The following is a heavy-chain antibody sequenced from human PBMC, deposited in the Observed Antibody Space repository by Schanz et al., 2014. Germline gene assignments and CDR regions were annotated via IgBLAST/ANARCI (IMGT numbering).Heavy chain of an antibody. D-gene: IGHD2-2*01. CDR2: IYYSGNP. Sequence: QLQLQESGPGLVKPLETLSLTCTVSGGSISTSNHYWGWIRQPPGKGLEWIGSIYYSGNPYYNPPLGSRVPISVDPSKNQSPMKRCFVTAADTAVYYCARQNLGYCSSTDCKNWFDPWGQGTLVTVSS. J-gene: IGHJ5*02. CDR3: ARQNLGYCSSTDCKNWFDP. CDR1: GGSISTSNHY. V-gene: IGHV4-39*01.